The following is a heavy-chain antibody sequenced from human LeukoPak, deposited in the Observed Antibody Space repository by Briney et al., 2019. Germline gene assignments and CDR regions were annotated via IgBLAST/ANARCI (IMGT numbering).Heavy chain of an antibody. J-gene: IGHJ4*02. Sequence: GGSLSLSCTASGVTFSSHAMSWVRQAPGKGPEWVSGITGSGGSTYYAESVKGRFTISRDNSKNTLYLQMSGLRVEDTALYFCATRPASETYFAVFDYWGQGTLVTVSS. D-gene: IGHD1-26*01. CDR3: ATRPASETYFAVFDY. V-gene: IGHV3-23*01. CDR2: ITGSGGST. CDR1: GVTFSSHA.